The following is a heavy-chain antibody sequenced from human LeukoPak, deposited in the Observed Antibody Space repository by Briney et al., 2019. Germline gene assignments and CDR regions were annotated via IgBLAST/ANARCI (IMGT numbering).Heavy chain of an antibody. V-gene: IGHV3-9*01. Sequence: GGSLRLSCAASGLPFSIYGMNWVRQAPGKGLEWVSGISWNSGSIGYADSVKGRFTISRDNAKNSLYLQMNSLRAEDTALYYCAKDMYYYDSSGYSTPTFDYWGQGTLVTVSS. J-gene: IGHJ4*02. CDR1: GLPFSIYG. D-gene: IGHD3-22*01. CDR2: ISWNSGSI. CDR3: AKDMYYYDSSGYSTPTFDY.